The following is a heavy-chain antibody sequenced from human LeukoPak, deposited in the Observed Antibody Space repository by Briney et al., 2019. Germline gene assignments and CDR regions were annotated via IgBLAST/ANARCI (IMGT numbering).Heavy chain of an antibody. CDR3: ARWGSSNWWEHLGDY. Sequence: GASVKVSCKASGYTFTSYGISWVRQAPGQGLEWLGWISGLNGNTKYAQKFQDRVTMTTDTSTNTAHMELRSLRSDDTAVYYCARWGSSNWWEHLGDYWGQGTLVTVSA. CDR1: GYTFTSYG. CDR2: ISGLNGNT. D-gene: IGHD2-8*02. J-gene: IGHJ4*02. V-gene: IGHV1-18*01.